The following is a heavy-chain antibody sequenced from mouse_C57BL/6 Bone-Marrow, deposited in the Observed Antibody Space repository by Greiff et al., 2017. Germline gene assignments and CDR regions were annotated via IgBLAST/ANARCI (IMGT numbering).Heavy chain of an antibody. V-gene: IGHV5-4*01. CDR2: ISDGGSYT. J-gene: IGHJ3*01. CDR1: GFTFSSYA. Sequence: EVQLVESGGGLVKPGGSLKLSCAASGFTFSSYAMSWVRQTPEKRLEWVATISDGGSYTYYPDNVKGRFTISRDNAKNNLYLQMSHLKSEDTAMYYCARAGGWLLDWFAYWGQGTLVTVSA. CDR3: ARAGGWLLDWFAY. D-gene: IGHD2-3*01.